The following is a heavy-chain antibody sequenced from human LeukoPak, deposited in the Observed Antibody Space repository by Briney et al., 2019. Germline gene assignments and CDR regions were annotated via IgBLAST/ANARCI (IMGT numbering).Heavy chain of an antibody. D-gene: IGHD2-2*01. J-gene: IGHJ4*02. CDR1: GFTFSSYS. V-gene: IGHV3-48*01. CDR2: ISSSSSTI. Sequence: GGSLRLCCAASGFTFSSYSMKWVRQAPGKGLEWVSYISSSSSTIYYADSVKGRFTISRDNAKNSLYLQMSSLRAEDTAVYYCARLIVVVPAATFDYWGQGTLVTVSS. CDR3: ARLIVVVPAATFDY.